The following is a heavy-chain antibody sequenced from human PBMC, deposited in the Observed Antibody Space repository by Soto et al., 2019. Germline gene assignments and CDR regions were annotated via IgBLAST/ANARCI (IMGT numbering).Heavy chain of an antibody. CDR2: IYSGGST. V-gene: IGHV3-53*02. CDR1: GFTVSSNY. CDR3: ARYSIAAACTREGRYFDY. Sequence: EVQLVETGGGLIQPGGSLRLSCAASGFTVSSNYMSWVRQAPGKGLEWVSVIYSGGSTYNADSVKGRFTISRDNSKNTLYLQMNRLRAEDTAVYYCARYSIAAACTREGRYFDYWGPGTLVTVSS. D-gene: IGHD6-13*01. J-gene: IGHJ4*02.